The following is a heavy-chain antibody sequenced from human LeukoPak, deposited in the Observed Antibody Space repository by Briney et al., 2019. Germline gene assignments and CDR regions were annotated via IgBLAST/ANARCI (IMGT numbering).Heavy chain of an antibody. CDR1: GGSTTSGGYY. D-gene: IGHD6-25*01. CDR3: ARVSPHRRLAFDY. Sequence: SQTLSLTCSVSGGSTTSGGYYWSWVRQRPGKGLEWIGYIYYNGNTYYIPSLKSRLTISLDTSKNQFSLKMSSVTAADTAMYFCARVSPHRRLAFDYWGQGTPVTVSS. V-gene: IGHV4-31*03. J-gene: IGHJ4*02. CDR2: IYYNGNT.